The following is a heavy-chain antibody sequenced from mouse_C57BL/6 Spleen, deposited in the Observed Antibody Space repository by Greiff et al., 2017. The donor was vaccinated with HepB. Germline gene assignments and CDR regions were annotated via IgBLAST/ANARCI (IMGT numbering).Heavy chain of an antibody. V-gene: IGHV1-26*01. D-gene: IGHD2-2*01. CDR1: GYTFTDYY. CDR3: ARDGNMVTTKGYYFDY. Sequence: EVQLQQSGPELVKPGASVKISCKASGYTFTDYYMNWVKQSHGKSLEWIGDINPNNGGTSYNQKFKGKATLTVDKSSSTAYMELRSLTSEDSAVYYCARDGNMVTTKGYYFDYWGQGTTLTVSS. J-gene: IGHJ2*01. CDR2: INPNNGGT.